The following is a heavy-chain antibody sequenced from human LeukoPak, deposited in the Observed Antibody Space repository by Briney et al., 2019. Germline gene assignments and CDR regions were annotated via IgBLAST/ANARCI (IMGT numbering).Heavy chain of an antibody. CDR2: AYSVVDA. V-gene: IGHV4-4*07. CDR1: GDSMHSYY. Sequence: SETLSLTCTVSGDSMHSYYWSWIRQSPEKGLEWIGRAYSVVDAYYNPSLQSRVTISVDKSNNQFSLDLASVTAADTALYYCAREKSGTLTRAYYYIDAWGKGITVTVSS. D-gene: IGHD1-26*01. J-gene: IGHJ6*03. CDR3: AREKSGTLTRAYYYIDA.